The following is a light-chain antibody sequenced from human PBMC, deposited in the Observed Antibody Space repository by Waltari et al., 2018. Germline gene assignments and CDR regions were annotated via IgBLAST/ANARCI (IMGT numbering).Light chain of an antibody. CDR1: SSDIGGYNY. CDR3: SSYTSTSTLDV. Sequence: QSALTQPASVSGSPGQSITISCTGTSSDIGGYNYVSWYQHPPGKAPQLMIYEVTKRPSGVSYRFSGSKSGNTASLTISGLQAEDEANYFCSSYTSTSTLDVFGGGTKLTVL. V-gene: IGLV2-14*01. J-gene: IGLJ2*01. CDR2: EVT.